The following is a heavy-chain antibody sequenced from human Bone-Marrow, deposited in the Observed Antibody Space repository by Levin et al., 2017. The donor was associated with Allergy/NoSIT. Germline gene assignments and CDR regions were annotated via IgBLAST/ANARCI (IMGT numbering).Heavy chain of an antibody. V-gene: IGHV3-30-3*01. D-gene: IGHD3-10*01. CDR2: ISYEATTE. CDR1: PFTFSSYA. CDR3: MRGTYYYGSGSCSSDY. Sequence: SCAASPFTFSSYAMHWVRQAPGKGLEWVAFISYEATTEYYADSVKGRFTISRDNSKNMLYLQMNSLRPEDTAVYYCMRGTYYYGSGSCSSDYWGQGTLVTVSS. J-gene: IGHJ4*02.